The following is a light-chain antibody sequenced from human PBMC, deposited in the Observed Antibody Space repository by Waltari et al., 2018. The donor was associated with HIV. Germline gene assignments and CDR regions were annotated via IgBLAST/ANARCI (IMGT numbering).Light chain of an antibody. CDR3: AAWDDSLNGM. J-gene: IGLJ3*02. CDR2: TND. Sequence: SVLTQPPSVSGTPGQNVTISCSRSSSHIGSNIVNWYQQLPGAAPKLLIYTNDQRPSGVPDRFSGSKSGTSASLAISGLQSADEADYYCAAWDDSLNGMFGGGTKLTVL. V-gene: IGLV1-44*01. CDR1: SSHIGSNI.